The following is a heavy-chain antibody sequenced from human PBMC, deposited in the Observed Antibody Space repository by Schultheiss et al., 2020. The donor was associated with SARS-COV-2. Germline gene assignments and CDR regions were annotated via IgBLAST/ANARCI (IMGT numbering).Heavy chain of an antibody. V-gene: IGHV3-7*01. J-gene: IGHJ4*02. Sequence: GESLKISCAASGFTFNAAWLSWVRQAPGKGLEWVANIKQDGSEKYYVDSVKGRFTISRDNAKNSLYLQMNSLRAEDTAVYYCARVGQRITIFGVVITEGPLDYWGQGTLVTVSS. D-gene: IGHD3-3*01. CDR2: IKQDGSEK. CDR3: ARVGQRITIFGVVITEGPLDY. CDR1: GFTFNAAW.